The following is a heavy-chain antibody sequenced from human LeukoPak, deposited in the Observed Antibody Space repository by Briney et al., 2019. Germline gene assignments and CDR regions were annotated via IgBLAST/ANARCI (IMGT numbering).Heavy chain of an antibody. D-gene: IGHD5-18*01. V-gene: IGHV3-23*01. CDR3: AKPGPRGYSYGFPNFDY. J-gene: IGHJ4*02. CDR2: ISGRGGST. CDR1: GFTFSSYA. Sequence: PGGSLRLSCAAPGFTFSSYAMSWVRQAPGRGLEWVSAISGRGGSTYYADSVKGRFTISRDNSKNTLYLQMNSLRAEDTAVYYCAKPGPRGYSYGFPNFDYWGQGTLVTVSS.